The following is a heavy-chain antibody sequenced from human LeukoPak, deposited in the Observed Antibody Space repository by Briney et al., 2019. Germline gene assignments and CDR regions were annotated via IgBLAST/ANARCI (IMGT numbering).Heavy chain of an antibody. CDR1: GLRFRNYG. J-gene: IGHJ4*02. D-gene: IGHD1-26*01. Sequence: GGSLRLSCVVSGLRFRNYGMHWVRQAPGKGLEWVAVIYYDGSNQYYADSVKGRFTVSRDNAKNTLYLQMDSLRAEDTAVYCCATDRNSGKYYDYWGQGTLVTVSS. V-gene: IGHV3-33*01. CDR3: ATDRNSGKYYDY. CDR2: IYYDGSNQ.